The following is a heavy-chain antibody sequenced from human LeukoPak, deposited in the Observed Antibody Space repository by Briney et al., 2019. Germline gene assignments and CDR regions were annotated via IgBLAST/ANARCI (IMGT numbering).Heavy chain of an antibody. J-gene: IGHJ4*02. D-gene: IGHD5-12*01. Sequence: GGSLRLSCAASGFTFSSYGMHWVRQAPGKGLEWVAIIWYDGTNTYYADSLKGRFTISRDNSKNTLYLQTNSLRAEDTAVYYCARDLSGYTFDYWGQGTLVTVSS. CDR1: GFTFSSYG. CDR2: IWYDGTNT. V-gene: IGHV3-33*01. CDR3: ARDLSGYTFDY.